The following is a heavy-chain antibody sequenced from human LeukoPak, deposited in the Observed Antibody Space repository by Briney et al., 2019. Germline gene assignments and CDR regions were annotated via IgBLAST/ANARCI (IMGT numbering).Heavy chain of an antibody. J-gene: IGHJ4*02. V-gene: IGHV3-33*01. CDR1: GFTFSSYG. Sequence: PGGSLRLSCAASGFTFSSYGMHWVRQAPGKGLEWVAVIWYDGSNKYYADSVKGRFTISRDNSKNTLYLQMNSLRAEDTAVYYCARDPRGVYSSSDIKWGQGTLVTVSS. CDR3: ARDPRGVYSSSDIK. D-gene: IGHD6-13*01. CDR2: IWYDGSNK.